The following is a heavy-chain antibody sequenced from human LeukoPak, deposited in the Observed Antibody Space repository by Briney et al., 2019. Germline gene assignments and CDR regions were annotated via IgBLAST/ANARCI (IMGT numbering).Heavy chain of an antibody. CDR1: GFTFSDYY. CDR2: ISSSGTTI. J-gene: IGHJ6*03. V-gene: IGHV3-11*04. CDR3: AKDLPYYYYMDV. Sequence: GGSLRLSCAASGFTFSDYYMSWIRQAPGKGLEWVSYISSSGTTIYYADSVKGRFTISRDNAKNSLYLQMNSLRAEDTAVYYCAKDLPYYYYMDVWGKGTTVTISS.